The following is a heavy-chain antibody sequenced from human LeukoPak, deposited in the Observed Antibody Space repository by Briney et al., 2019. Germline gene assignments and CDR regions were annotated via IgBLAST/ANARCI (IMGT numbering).Heavy chain of an antibody. V-gene: IGHV1-24*01. CDR1: GYTLTELS. D-gene: IGHD1-26*01. CDR3: AATSGSYQRWYVY. J-gene: IGHJ4*02. Sequence: VSVKVACKVSGYTLTELSMHWVRQAPGKGLEWMGGFDPEDGETIYAQKFQGRVTMTEDTSTDTAYMELSSLRSEDTAVYYCAATSGSYQRWYVYWGQGTLVTVSS. CDR2: FDPEDGET.